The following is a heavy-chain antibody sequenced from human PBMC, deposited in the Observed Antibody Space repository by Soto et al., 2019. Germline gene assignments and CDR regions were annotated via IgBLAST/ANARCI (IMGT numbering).Heavy chain of an antibody. CDR2: ISGSGGST. CDR3: AKDSGGYEGFDY. Sequence: PGGSLRLSCAASGFTFSSYAMSWVRRAPGKGLEWVSAISGSGGSTYYADSVKGRFAISRDNSKNTLYLQMNSLRAEDTAVYYCAKDSGGYEGFDYWGQGTLVTVSS. V-gene: IGHV3-23*01. D-gene: IGHD5-12*01. J-gene: IGHJ4*02. CDR1: GFTFSSYA.